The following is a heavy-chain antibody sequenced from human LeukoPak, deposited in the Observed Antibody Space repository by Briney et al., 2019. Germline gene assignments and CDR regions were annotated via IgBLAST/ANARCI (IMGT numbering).Heavy chain of an antibody. CDR1: GGPISSSSYY. CDR2: IYYSGTT. CDR3: ARSKKDTVILTPFDY. V-gene: IGHV4-39*07. J-gene: IGHJ4*02. Sequence: SETLSLTCTVSGGPISSSSYYWGWIRQPPGKGLEWIGSIYYSGTTYYNPSLKSRVTISVDTSKNQFSLKLSSVTAADTAVYYCARSKKDTVILTPFDYWGQGTLVTVSS. D-gene: IGHD5-18*01.